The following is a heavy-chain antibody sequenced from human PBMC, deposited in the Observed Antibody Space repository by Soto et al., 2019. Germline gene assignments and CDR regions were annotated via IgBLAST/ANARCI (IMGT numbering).Heavy chain of an antibody. J-gene: IGHJ4*02. Sequence: SETLSLTCTVSSASVSSDTYYWSWIRQPPGKGLEWIGYIYFSGSTNSNPSLTSRVTMSVDTSDNQFSLRLSSVTAADTAVYYCARLDCIRTRCHFDYWGQGTLVTVSS. CDR3: ARLDCIRTRCHFDY. D-gene: IGHD2-2*01. CDR2: IYFSGST. V-gene: IGHV4-61*01. CDR1: SASVSSDTYY.